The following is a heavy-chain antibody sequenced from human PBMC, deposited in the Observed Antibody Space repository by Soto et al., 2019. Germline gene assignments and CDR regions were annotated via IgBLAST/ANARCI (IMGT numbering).Heavy chain of an antibody. J-gene: IGHJ4*02. CDR2: INSDGSST. D-gene: IGHD4-4*01. Sequence: EVQLVESGGGLVQPGGSLRLSCAASGFIFSSHWMHWVRQAPGKGLVWVARINSDGSSTNYADSVKGRFTISRDNAKNTLYLQMNSLRAEDTAMYYCARVYSGNSVFDYWGQGTQATVSS. CDR1: GFIFSSHW. CDR3: ARVYSGNSVFDY. V-gene: IGHV3-74*01.